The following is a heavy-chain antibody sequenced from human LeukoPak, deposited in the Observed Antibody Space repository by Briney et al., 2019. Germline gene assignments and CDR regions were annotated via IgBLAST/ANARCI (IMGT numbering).Heavy chain of an antibody. CDR3: ARGRGWLQSTPFDY. V-gene: IGHV4-59*01. CDR1: GGHLRRYY. Sequence: SETLSLTCTVSGGHLRRYYWSWIRQPPPKGLAGVGYIYYGGSTNYNPSLKSRVTISVDTSKNEFSLKLSSVTAADTAVYYCARGRGWLQSTPFDYWGQGTLVTVSS. J-gene: IGHJ4*02. D-gene: IGHD5-24*01. CDR2: IYYGGST.